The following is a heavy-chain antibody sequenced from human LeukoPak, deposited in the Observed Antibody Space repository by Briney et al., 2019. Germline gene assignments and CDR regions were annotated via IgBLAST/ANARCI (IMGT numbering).Heavy chain of an antibody. V-gene: IGHV3-30*07. CDR1: GFTFNSFA. D-gene: IGHD2-15*01. CDR3: AKGRGGSCYSGLDS. Sequence: PGRSLRLSCAASGFTFNSFAMHWVRQAPGKGLEWVAAMSYDGEYNYYADSVKGRFTISRDTSKNTLYLQMDGLRAEDMATYYCAKGRGGSCYSGLDSGGQGTLVTVSS. J-gene: IGHJ4*02. CDR2: MSYDGEYN.